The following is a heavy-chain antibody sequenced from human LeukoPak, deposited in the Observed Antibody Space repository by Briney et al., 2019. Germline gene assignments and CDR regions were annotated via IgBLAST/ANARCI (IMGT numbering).Heavy chain of an antibody. Sequence: SETLSLTCSVSGGSVSHDYWSWIRQPPGKRLEWLGYIYNIGGTNYNPSLKSRVSISVDTSKNQFSLMLTSVTAADTAVYYRAREAVAGTLDYWGQGALVTVSS. V-gene: IGHV4-59*02. CDR1: GGSVSHDY. J-gene: IGHJ4*02. CDR2: IYNIGGT. D-gene: IGHD6-19*01. CDR3: AREAVAGTLDY.